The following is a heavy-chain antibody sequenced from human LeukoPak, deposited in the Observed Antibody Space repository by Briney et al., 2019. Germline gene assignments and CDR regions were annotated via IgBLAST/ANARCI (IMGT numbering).Heavy chain of an antibody. V-gene: IGHV1-3*03. CDR3: ARGAKFRSYGSGTYYTSLPFDP. D-gene: IGHD3-10*01. CDR2: INTGNGNT. J-gene: IGHJ5*02. Sequence: WASVKVSCKASGYTFTSYTMHWVRQAPGQRLEWMGWINTGNGNTEYSQEFQGRVTITRDTSASTAYMELSSLRSEDMAVYYCARGAKFRSYGSGTYYTSLPFDPWGQGTLVTVSS. CDR1: GYTFTSYT.